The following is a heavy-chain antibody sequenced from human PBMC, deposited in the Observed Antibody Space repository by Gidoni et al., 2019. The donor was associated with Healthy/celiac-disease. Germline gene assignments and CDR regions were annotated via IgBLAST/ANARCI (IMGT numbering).Heavy chain of an antibody. V-gene: IGHV4-34*01. Sequence: QVQLQQWDAGLLKPSETLSLTCAVYGGSFSGYYWSWIRQPPGKGLEWIGEINHRGRTNYNPSLKSRVTISVDTSKNQFSLKLSSVTAADTAVYYCARGQVAAGSNYFDYWGQGTLVTVSS. CDR2: INHRGRT. D-gene: IGHD6-25*01. CDR3: ARGQVAAGSNYFDY. J-gene: IGHJ4*02. CDR1: GGSFSGYY.